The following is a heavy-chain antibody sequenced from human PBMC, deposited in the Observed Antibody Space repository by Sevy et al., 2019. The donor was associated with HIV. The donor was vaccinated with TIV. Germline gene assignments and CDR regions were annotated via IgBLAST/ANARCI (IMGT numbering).Heavy chain of an antibody. Sequence: GGSLRLSCAASGFTFSTYWMSWVRQAPGKGLEWVANIKKGGSEKYYVDSVKGRFTISRDNAKNSLHLQMKSLRAEDTAVYYCARDCSSTSCLWGLDVWGQGTTVTVSS. J-gene: IGHJ6*02. CDR3: ARDCSSTSCLWGLDV. CDR2: IKKGGSEK. CDR1: GFTFSTYW. V-gene: IGHV3-7*03. D-gene: IGHD2-2*01.